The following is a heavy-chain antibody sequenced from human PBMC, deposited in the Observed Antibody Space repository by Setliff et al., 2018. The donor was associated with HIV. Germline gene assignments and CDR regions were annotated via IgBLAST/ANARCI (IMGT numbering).Heavy chain of an antibody. V-gene: IGHV3-30*04. CDR3: VRDPIEGYPDYFDY. J-gene: IGHJ4*02. D-gene: IGHD1-26*01. CDR1: GFVFNNYV. Sequence: GESLKISCAASGFVFNNYVFTWVRQAPGKGLEWVAVISIDGSDRYYSDSVKGRFTISRDSSKNTLFMQMNSLRPEDTATYYCVRDPIEGYPDYFDYWGQGTLVTVSS. CDR2: ISIDGSDR.